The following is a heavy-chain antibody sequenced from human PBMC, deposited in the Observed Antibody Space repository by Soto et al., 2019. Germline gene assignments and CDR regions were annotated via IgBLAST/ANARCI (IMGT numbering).Heavy chain of an antibody. D-gene: IGHD6-19*01. CDR3: ARSPSSGWYYFDY. CDR1: EFTFSTYW. V-gene: IGHV3-74*01. J-gene: IGHJ4*02. CDR2: INRDGSST. Sequence: EVQLVESGGGLVQPGGSLRLSCAASEFTFSTYWMYWVRQVPGKGLVWVSRINRDGSSTSYADSVKGRFTISRDNAKNTLYLQMSSLRAEDTAVYYCARSPSSGWYYFDYWGQGTLVTASS.